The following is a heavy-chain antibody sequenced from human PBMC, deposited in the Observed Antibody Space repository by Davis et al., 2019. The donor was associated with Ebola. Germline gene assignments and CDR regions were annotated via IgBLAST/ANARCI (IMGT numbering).Heavy chain of an antibody. Sequence: GESLKISCAASGFTFSSYAMHWVRQAPGKGLEWVAVIWYDGSNKYYADSVKGRFTISRDNSKNTLYLQMNSLRAEDTAVYYCAKDRRITMIVVVITYDAFDIWGQGTMVTVSS. CDR3: AKDRRITMIVVVITYDAFDI. CDR2: IWYDGSNK. J-gene: IGHJ3*02. D-gene: IGHD3-22*01. V-gene: IGHV3-33*06. CDR1: GFTFSSYA.